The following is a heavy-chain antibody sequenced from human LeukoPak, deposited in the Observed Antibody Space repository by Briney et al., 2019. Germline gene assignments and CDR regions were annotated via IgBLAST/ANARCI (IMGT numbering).Heavy chain of an antibody. Sequence: PSETLSLTCTVSGGSISSSSYYWGWIRQPPGKGLEWIGSIYYSGSTYYNPSLKSRVTISVDTSKNQFSLKLSSVTAADTAVYYCARLAMTTVTTEYNWFDPWGQGTLVTVSS. CDR2: IYYSGST. D-gene: IGHD4-17*01. CDR3: ARLAMTTVTTEYNWFDP. V-gene: IGHV4-39*07. J-gene: IGHJ5*02. CDR1: GGSISSSSYY.